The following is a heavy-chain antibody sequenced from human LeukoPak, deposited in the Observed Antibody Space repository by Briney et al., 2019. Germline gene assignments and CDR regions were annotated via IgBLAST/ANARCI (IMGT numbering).Heavy chain of an antibody. Sequence: SETLSLTCAVYGGSFSGYYWSWIRQPPGKGLEWIGEINHSGSTNYNPSLKSRVTISVDTSKNQFSLKLSSVTAADTAVYYCARVSPDSGSYSKVYYFDYWGQGTLVTVSS. D-gene: IGHD1-26*01. V-gene: IGHV4-34*01. J-gene: IGHJ4*02. CDR1: GGSFSGYY. CDR2: INHSGST. CDR3: ARVSPDSGSYSKVYYFDY.